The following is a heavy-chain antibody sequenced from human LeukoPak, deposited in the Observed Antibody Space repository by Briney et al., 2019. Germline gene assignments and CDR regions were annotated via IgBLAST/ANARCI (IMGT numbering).Heavy chain of an antibody. CDR3: AKLAASSIYYYIDV. Sequence: TGGSLRLSCAASGFTFSSYAMSWVRQAPGKGLEWVSAISGSGGSTYYADSVKGRFTISRDNSKNTLYLQMNSLRAEDTAVYYCAKLAASSIYYYIDVWGKGTTVTVSS. D-gene: IGHD2-15*01. CDR1: GFTFSSYA. J-gene: IGHJ6*03. V-gene: IGHV3-23*01. CDR2: ISGSGGST.